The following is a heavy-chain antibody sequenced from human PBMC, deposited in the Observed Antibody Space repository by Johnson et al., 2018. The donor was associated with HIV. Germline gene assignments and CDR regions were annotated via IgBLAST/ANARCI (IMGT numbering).Heavy chain of an antibody. CDR1: GFTFSSYA. Sequence: QVQLVESGEGVVQPGRSLRLSCAASGFTFSSYAMHWVRQAPGKGLEWVAVISYDGSNKYYADSVKGRFTISRDNSKNTLYLQMNSLRAEDTALYYCAGGIVVVTRGPGSDGFDIWGQGTMVTVSS. CDR2: ISYDGSNK. J-gene: IGHJ3*02. CDR3: AGGIVVVTRGPGSDGFDI. V-gene: IGHV3-30-3*01. D-gene: IGHD3-22*01.